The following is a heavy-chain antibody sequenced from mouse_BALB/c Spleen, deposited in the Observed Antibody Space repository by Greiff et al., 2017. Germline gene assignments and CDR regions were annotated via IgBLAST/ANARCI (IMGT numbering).Heavy chain of an antibody. Sequence: QVQLQQSGAELAKPGASVKMSCKASGYTFTSYWMHWVKQRPGQGLEWIGYINPSTGYTEYNQKFKDKATLTADKSSSTAYMQLSSLTSEDSAVYYCARSGYRFYAMDYWGQGTSVTVSS. CDR1: GYTFTSYW. J-gene: IGHJ4*01. CDR3: ARSGYRFYAMDY. D-gene: IGHD2-14*01. V-gene: IGHV1-7*01. CDR2: INPSTGYT.